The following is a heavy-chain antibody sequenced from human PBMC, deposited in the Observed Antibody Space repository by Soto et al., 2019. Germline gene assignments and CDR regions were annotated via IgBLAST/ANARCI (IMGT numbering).Heavy chain of an antibody. CDR2: IGTAGDA. Sequence: GGSLRLSCAASGFTFSSYDMHWVRQDTGKGLEWVSAIGTAGDAYYPGSVKGRFTISRENAKNSLYLQMNSLRAGDTAVYYCARGYCTNGVCWGGYYGMDVWGQGTTVTVSS. V-gene: IGHV3-13*01. CDR3: ARGYCTNGVCWGGYYGMDV. D-gene: IGHD2-8*01. J-gene: IGHJ6*02. CDR1: GFTFSSYD.